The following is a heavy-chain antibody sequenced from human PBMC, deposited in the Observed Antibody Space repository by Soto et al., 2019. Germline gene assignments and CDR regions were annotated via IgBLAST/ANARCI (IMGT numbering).Heavy chain of an antibody. CDR2: IYSGGTT. Sequence: HPGGSLRLSCAASGFNVSTNYMTWVRQAPGMGLEWVSVIYSGGTTYYADSVKGRFIISRDNFKNTLYLQMNNLRAEDTALYYCARGSGSLYYFHYWGQGTLVTVSS. V-gene: IGHV3-53*01. CDR3: ARGSGSLYYFHY. D-gene: IGHD1-26*01. CDR1: GFNVSTNY. J-gene: IGHJ4*02.